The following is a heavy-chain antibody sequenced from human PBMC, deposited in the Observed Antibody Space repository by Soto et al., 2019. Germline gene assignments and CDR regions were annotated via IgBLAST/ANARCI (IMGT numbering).Heavy chain of an antibody. D-gene: IGHD1-26*01. J-gene: IGHJ3*02. CDR3: CGSYYDLHAFDI. CDR1: GYIFSVYH. V-gene: IGHV1-46*01. CDR2: ITPSGGAT. Sequence: ASVKVSCKASGYIFSVYHIHWVRQAPGQGLEWMGIITPSGGATNYAQKFQGRATMTRDTSTSTVYMELSSLRSDDTAVYYCCGSYYDLHAFDIWGQGTMVTVSS.